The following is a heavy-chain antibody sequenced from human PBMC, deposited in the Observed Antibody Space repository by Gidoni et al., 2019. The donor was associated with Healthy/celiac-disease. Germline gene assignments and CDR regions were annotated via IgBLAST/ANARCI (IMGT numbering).Heavy chain of an antibody. V-gene: IGHV1-46*01. D-gene: IGHD5-18*01. CDR3: ARPGLSVDTAMVGGGFDY. CDR1: GYTFTSYY. J-gene: IGHJ4*02. CDR2: INPSGGST. Sequence: QVQLVQSGAEVKKPGASVKVSCTASGYTFTSYYMHWVRQAPGQGLEWMGIINPSGGSTSYAQKFQGRVTMTRDTSTSTVYMELSSLRSEDTAVYYCARPGLSVDTAMVGGGFDYWGQGTLVTVSS.